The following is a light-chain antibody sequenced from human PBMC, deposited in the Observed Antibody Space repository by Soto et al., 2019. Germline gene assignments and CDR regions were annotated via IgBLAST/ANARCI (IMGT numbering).Light chain of an antibody. CDR1: SSNIG. CDR2: D. CDR3: ASWDDSLNGWA. Sequence: QSVLTQPPSVSAAPGQKVTISCSGSSSNIGNSDRRPSGVPDRFSGSKSGTSASLAITGLQSEDEAEYFCASWDDSLNGWAFGGGTKVTVL. V-gene: IGLV1-44*01. J-gene: IGLJ3*02.